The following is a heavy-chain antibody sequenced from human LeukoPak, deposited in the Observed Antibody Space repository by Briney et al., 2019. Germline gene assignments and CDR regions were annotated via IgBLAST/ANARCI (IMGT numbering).Heavy chain of an antibody. CDR3: AAAMVRGVIIT. CDR2: INHSGST. CDR1: GYSISSGYY. Sequence: SETLSLTCTVSGYSISSGYYWSWIRQPPGKGLEWIGEINHSGSTNYNPSLKSRVTISVDTSKNQFSLKLSSVTAADTAVYYCAAAMVRGVIITWGQGTLVTVSS. J-gene: IGHJ4*02. V-gene: IGHV4-38-2*02. D-gene: IGHD3-10*01.